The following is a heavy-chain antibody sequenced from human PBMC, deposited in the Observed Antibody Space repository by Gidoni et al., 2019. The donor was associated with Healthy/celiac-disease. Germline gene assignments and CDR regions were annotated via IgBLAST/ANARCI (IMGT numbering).Heavy chain of an antibody. CDR1: GFTFDAYV. CDR2: SNWNGGST. CDR3: ARDLSSGWTDAFDI. J-gene: IGHJ3*02. D-gene: IGHD6-19*01. V-gene: IGHV3-20*04. Sequence: EVQLVESGGGVVRPGGSLSLSCAASGFTFDAYVMSWVRQAPGKGLELVSCSNWNGGSTGYADSVKGRFTISRDNAKNSLYLQMNSLRAEDTALYYCARDLSSGWTDAFDIWGQGTMVTVSS.